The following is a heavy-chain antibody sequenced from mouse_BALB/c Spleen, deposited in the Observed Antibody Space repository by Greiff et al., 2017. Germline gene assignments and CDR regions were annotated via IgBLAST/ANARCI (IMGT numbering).Heavy chain of an antibody. CDR2: ISYSGST. Sequence: VQLQQSGPGLVKPSQSLSLTCTVTGYSITSDYAWNWIRQFPGNKLEWMGYISYSGSTSYNPSLKSRISITRDTSKNQFFLQLNSVTTEDTATYYCARSPLYGYDWYFDVWGAGTTVTVSS. V-gene: IGHV3-2*02. J-gene: IGHJ1*01. CDR1: GYSITSDYA. CDR3: ARSPLYGYDWYFDV. D-gene: IGHD2-2*01.